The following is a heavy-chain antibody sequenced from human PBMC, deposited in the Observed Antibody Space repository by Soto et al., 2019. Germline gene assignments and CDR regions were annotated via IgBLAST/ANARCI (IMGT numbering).Heavy chain of an antibody. V-gene: IGHV1-2*04. CDR2: INPNSGGT. CDR3: ARGHSSSIWFDP. D-gene: IGHD6-6*01. J-gene: IGHJ5*02. Sequence: ASVKVSCKASGYTFTVYYMDWVRQAPGQGLEWMGWINPNSGGTNYAQKFQGWVTMTRDTSISTAYMELSRLRSDDTAVYYCARGHSSSIWFDPWGQGTLVTVSS. CDR1: GYTFTVYY.